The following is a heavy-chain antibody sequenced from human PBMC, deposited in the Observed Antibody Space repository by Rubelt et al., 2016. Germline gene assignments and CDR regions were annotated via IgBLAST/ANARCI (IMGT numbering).Heavy chain of an antibody. CDR1: GGSFSGYY. D-gene: IGHD3-22*01. J-gene: IGHJ4*02. Sequence: QVQLQQRGAGLLKPSETLSLTCAVYGGSFSGYYWSWIRQPPGKGLEWIGEINNSGSTNYNPSLKSRVAISVDTSKNQFSLKWTSVTAADTAVYYCAGRPRKWFYFDYWGQVSLVTVSS. CDR2: INNSGST. V-gene: IGHV4-34*01. CDR3: AGRPRKWFYFDY.